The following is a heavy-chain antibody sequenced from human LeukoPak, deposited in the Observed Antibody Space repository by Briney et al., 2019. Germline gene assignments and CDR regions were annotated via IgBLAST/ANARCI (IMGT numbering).Heavy chain of an antibody. J-gene: IGHJ6*02. D-gene: IGHD6-19*01. CDR1: GFTFDDYA. CDR3: AKASSGWYPNAYYYYGMDV. CDR2: ISGDGGST. Sequence: PGGSLRLSCAASGFTFDDYAMHWVRQAPGKGLEWVSLISGDGGSTYYADSVKGRFTISRDNSKNSLYLQMNSLRTEDTALYYCAKASSGWYPNAYYYYGMDVWGQGTTVTVSS. V-gene: IGHV3-43*02.